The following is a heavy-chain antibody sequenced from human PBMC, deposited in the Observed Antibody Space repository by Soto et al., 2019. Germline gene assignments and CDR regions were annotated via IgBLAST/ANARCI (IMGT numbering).Heavy chain of an antibody. CDR3: ARHISGHYSYSYGLDV. J-gene: IGHJ6*02. CDR2: IYYSGNT. CDR1: GGSISSSPYY. V-gene: IGHV4-39*01. D-gene: IGHD2-15*01. Sequence: SETLSLTCTVSGGSISSSPYYWGWIRQPPGKGLEWIGSIYYSGNTYYKPSLKSRVAISVDRSTNQFSLKLSSVTAADTAVYYCARHISGHYSYSYGLDVWGQGTTVTVSS.